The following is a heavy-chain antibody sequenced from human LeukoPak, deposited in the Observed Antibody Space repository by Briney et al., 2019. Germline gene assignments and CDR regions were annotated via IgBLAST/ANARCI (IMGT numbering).Heavy chain of an antibody. J-gene: IGHJ5*02. D-gene: IGHD3-22*01. CDR1: GGSISSYY. Sequence: SETLSLICTVSGGSISSYYWSWIRQPAGKGLEWIGRIYTSGSTNYNPSHKSRVTMSVDTSKNQFSLKLSSVTAADTAVYYCARTYYYDSSGPGGFDPWGQGTLVTVSS. CDR3: ARTYYYDSSGPGGFDP. CDR2: IYTSGST. V-gene: IGHV4-4*07.